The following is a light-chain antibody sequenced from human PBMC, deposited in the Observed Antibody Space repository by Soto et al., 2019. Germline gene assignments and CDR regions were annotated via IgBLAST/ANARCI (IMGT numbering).Light chain of an antibody. CDR2: EVT. CDR1: SSDVGLYNR. V-gene: IGLV2-18*02. Sequence: QSALTQPPSVSGSPGQSVTISCTGTSSDVGLYNRVSWYQQPPGTVPKLMVYEVTNRPSAVPDRFSGSKSGNTASLTISGLQAEDEADYYCSSFTSSATEVFGGGTKLTVL. CDR3: SSFTSSATEV. J-gene: IGLJ2*01.